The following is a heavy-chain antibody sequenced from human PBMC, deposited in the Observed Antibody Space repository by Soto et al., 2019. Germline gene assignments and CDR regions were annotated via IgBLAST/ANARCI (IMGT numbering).Heavy chain of an antibody. D-gene: IGHD6-13*01. CDR3: TRRAAAAAVVPYGMDV. J-gene: IGHJ6*02. CDR2: IRSKANSYAT. Sequence: GSLRLSCAASGXTVSGSSMHWVRQASGRGLELVGRIRSKANSYATAYAASLKGRFTISRDYSKNTEYLQMNSLKTEDTAVYYCTRRAAAAAVVPYGMDVWGQGTTGTVSS. V-gene: IGHV3-73*01. CDR1: GXTVSGSS.